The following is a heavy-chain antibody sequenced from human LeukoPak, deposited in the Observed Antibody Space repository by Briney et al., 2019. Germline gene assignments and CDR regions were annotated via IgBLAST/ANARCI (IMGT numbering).Heavy chain of an antibody. CDR1: GYTFTGYY. V-gene: IGHV1-2*02. CDR3: ARDRGINEKTEGGWFDP. CDR2: INPNSGGT. D-gene: IGHD3-10*01. J-gene: IGHJ5*02. Sequence: ASVKVSCKASGYTFTGYYMHWVRQAPGQGLEWMGWINPNSGGTKYAQKFQGRVTMTRDTSISTTYMELSRLRSDDTAVYYCARDRGINEKTEGGWFDPWGQGTLVTVSS.